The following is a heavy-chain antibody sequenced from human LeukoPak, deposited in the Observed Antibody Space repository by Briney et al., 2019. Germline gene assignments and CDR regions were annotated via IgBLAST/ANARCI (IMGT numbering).Heavy chain of an antibody. D-gene: IGHD6-19*01. CDR1: GFTFSSYA. J-gene: IGHJ4*02. CDR2: ISGSGGST. Sequence: AGGSLRLSCAASGFTFSSYAMSWVRQAPGKGLEWVSAISGSGGSTYYADSVKGRFTISRDNSKNTLYLQMNSLRAEDTAVYYCAKDGSGWYRGNFDYWGQGTLVTVSS. V-gene: IGHV3-23*01. CDR3: AKDGSGWYRGNFDY.